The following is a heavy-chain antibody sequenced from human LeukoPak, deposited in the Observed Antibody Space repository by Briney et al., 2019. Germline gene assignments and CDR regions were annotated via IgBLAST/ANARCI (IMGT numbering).Heavy chain of an antibody. CDR2: NIPISHTT. CDR1: GGTFNSYA. D-gene: IGHD3-3*01. J-gene: IGHJ4*02. CDR3: ARVSTIFGVEFLDS. Sequence: SVKVSCKAPGGTFNSYATSWVRQAPGQRLEWMGGNIPISHTTTYAQKFQGRVTITTDESTSTAYMELSSLRSEDTAMYYCARVSTIFGVEFLDSWGQGTLVTVSS. V-gene: IGHV1-69*05.